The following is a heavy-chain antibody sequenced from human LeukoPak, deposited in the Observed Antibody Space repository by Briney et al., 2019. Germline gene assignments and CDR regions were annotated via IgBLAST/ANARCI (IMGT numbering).Heavy chain of an antibody. V-gene: IGHV4-61*08. CDR2: IYYISNT. Sequence: PSETLSLTCTVSGASVGSAGYHWSWIRQPPGGGLEWIGYIYYISNTNYNPSLKSRVTMSVDPSKNQFSLKLNSVTAADTAVYYCARTQSQSGSYRYYFGYWGQGNLVTVSS. J-gene: IGHJ4*02. D-gene: IGHD1-26*01. CDR3: ARTQSQSGSYRYYFGY. CDR1: GASVGSAGYH.